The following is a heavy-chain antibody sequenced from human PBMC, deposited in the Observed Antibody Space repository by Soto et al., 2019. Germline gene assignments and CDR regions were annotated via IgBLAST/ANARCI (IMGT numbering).Heavy chain of an antibody. Sequence: EVQLLESGGGLVQPGGSLRLSCAASGFTFSSYAMSWVRQAQGKGLEWVSSIGAGGAYTYYADSVKGRFTISRDNSKNTLYLQMHSLRAEDTAVYYCAKGGRDCDSTSCYDWYFDLWGRGTLITVSS. V-gene: IGHV3-23*01. CDR1: GFTFSSYA. CDR3: AKGGRDCDSTSCYDWYFDL. J-gene: IGHJ2*01. CDR2: IGAGGAYT. D-gene: IGHD2-2*01.